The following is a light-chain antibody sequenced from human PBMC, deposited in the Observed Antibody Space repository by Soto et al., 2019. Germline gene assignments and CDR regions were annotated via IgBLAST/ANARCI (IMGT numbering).Light chain of an antibody. J-gene: IGLJ3*02. CDR2: END. V-gene: IGLV1-51*02. CDR3: GTWDSRLSAWV. CDR1: SSNIGNHY. Sequence: QSVLTQPPSVSAAPGQKVTVSCSGSSSNIGNHYVSWFQQLPGTAPKLIIYENDKRPSGIPDRFSGSKSGTSATLGITGLQTGDEADYYCGTWDSRLSAWVFGGGTKLTVL.